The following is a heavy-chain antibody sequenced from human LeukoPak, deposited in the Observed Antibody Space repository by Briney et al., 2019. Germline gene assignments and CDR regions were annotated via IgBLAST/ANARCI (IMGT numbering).Heavy chain of an antibody. V-gene: IGHV3-23*01. CDR3: AKDHPSYGWPAFDS. Sequence: VGSLRLSCAASGFAVSSRAMSWVRQAPGKGLEWVCSITNNQGKTYYAYAVMGRFTISRDSSENTVSLQMNNLRVEDTGLYFCAKDHPSYGWPAFDSWGQGTLITVSS. D-gene: IGHD3-16*01. J-gene: IGHJ4*02. CDR2: ITNNQGKT. CDR1: GFAVSSRA.